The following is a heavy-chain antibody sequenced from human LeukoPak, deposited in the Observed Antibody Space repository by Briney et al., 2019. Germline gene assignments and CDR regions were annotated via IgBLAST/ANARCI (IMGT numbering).Heavy chain of an antibody. D-gene: IGHD6-13*01. Sequence: SETLSLTCTVSGGSISSSSYYWGWIRQPPGKGLEWIGSIYYSGSTYYNPSLKSRVTISVDTSKNQFSLKLSSVTAADTAVYYCARRSSWYGFDYWGQGTLVTVSS. CDR1: GGSISSSSYY. CDR3: ARRSSWYGFDY. V-gene: IGHV4-39*01. CDR2: IYYSGST. J-gene: IGHJ4*02.